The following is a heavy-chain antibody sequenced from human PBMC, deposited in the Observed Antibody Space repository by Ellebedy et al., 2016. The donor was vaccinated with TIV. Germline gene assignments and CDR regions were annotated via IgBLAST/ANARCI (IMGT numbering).Heavy chain of an antibody. Sequence: GESLKISCSGSGFTFSSYGIYWVRQAPGKGLEYVSGISNNGGSKYYADSVKGRFTISRYASKNTVYLQMSSLRPEDTAVYYCVKEMYSSAWFGEYYFDHWGQGTLVTVSS. CDR3: VKEMYSSAWFGEYYFDH. V-gene: IGHV3-64D*09. CDR1: GFTFSSYG. CDR2: ISNNGGSK. D-gene: IGHD6-19*01. J-gene: IGHJ4*02.